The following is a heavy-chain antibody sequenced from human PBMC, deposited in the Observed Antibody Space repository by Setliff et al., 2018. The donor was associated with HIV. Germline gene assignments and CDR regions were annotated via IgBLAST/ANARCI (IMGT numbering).Heavy chain of an antibody. CDR3: ARGYSSSWYENNWFDP. Sequence: PGESLKISCAGSGDNFRYSWIGWVRQMPGKGLEWMGWINAGNGNTKYSQRFQGRVIITRDTSASTAYMELSSLRSEDTAVYYCARGYSSSWYENNWFDPWGQGTLVTVSS. J-gene: IGHJ5*02. D-gene: IGHD6-13*01. CDR1: GDNFRYSW. V-gene: IGHV1-3*01. CDR2: INAGNGNT.